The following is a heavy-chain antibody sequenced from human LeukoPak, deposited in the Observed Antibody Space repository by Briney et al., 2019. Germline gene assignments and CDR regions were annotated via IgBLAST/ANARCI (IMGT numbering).Heavy chain of an antibody. D-gene: IGHD3-16*01. CDR1: GYTFTDYF. V-gene: IGHV1-2*02. CDR2: INPKKGDT. CDR3: ARGYEYGWFDP. Sequence: ASVKVSCKASGYTFTDYFLHWVRQAPGQGLEWMGWINPKKGDTNYAQKFQGRVTVTWDTSTNTAYMELNRLTSDDTAVYYCARGYEYGWFDPWGQGTLVTVSS. J-gene: IGHJ5*02.